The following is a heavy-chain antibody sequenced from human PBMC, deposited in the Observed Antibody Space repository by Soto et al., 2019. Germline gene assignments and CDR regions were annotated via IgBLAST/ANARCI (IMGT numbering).Heavy chain of an antibody. J-gene: IGHJ6*02. V-gene: IGHV1-18*01. CDR1: GYTFIRYG. CDR3: ARGGYYDNSWGKLSHYVLDV. CDR2: ISPYNDHT. D-gene: IGHD3-16*01. Sequence: QVQLAQSTGEVKKPGASVRVSCKATGYTFIRYGIAWVRQAPGQGFEWMGWISPYNDHTVYAQKFQGRVTMTADTSTITVYMNLRGLKSDATAVYYCARGGYYDNSWGKLSHYVLDVWGQGTSVSVSS.